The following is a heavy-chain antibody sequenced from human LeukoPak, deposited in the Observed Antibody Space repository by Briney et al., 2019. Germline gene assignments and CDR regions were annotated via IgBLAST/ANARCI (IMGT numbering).Heavy chain of an antibody. CDR1: GITFSRYS. D-gene: IGHD4-17*01. V-gene: IGHV3-33*08. CDR2: IWYDGSNK. CDR3: ARGADYGDYLGRGY. Sequence: GGSLRLSCAASGITFSRYSMNWVRQAPGKGLEWVAVIWYDGSNKYYADSVRGRFTISSDNSKNTLYLQMNSLRAEDTAVYYCARGADYGDYLGRGYWGQGTLVTVSS. J-gene: IGHJ4*02.